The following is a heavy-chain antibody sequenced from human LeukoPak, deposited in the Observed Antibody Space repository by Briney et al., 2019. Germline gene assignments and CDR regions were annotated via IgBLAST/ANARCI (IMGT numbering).Heavy chain of an antibody. D-gene: IGHD2-15*01. V-gene: IGHV4-59*12. CDR3: ARYCSGGSCYLSFVMDV. J-gene: IGHJ6*04. Sequence: SETLSLTCTVSGGSISSYYWSWLRQPPGKGLEWIGYIYYSGSTNYNPSLKSRVTISEDASKNQFSLKLSSVTAADTAVYYCARYCSGGSCYLSFVMDVWGKGTTVTVSS. CDR1: GGSISSYY. CDR2: IYYSGST.